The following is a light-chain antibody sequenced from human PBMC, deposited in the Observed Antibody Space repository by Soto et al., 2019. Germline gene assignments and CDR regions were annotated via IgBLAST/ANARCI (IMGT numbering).Light chain of an antibody. CDR3: QQYSNLPFT. CDR2: EAS. V-gene: IGKV1-33*01. J-gene: IGKJ3*01. Sequence: DIQMTQSPSSLSASVGDRVTITCQASQDISDKFNWYQQKSGKPPNLLIYEASNLELGVPSRFSGSASGTDFTFTISSLQPEDYGTYYCQQYSNLPFTFGPGTKIDIK. CDR1: QDISDK.